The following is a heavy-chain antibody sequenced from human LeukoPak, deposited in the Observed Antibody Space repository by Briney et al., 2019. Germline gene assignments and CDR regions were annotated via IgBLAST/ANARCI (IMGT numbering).Heavy chain of an antibody. J-gene: IGHJ3*02. CDR1: GFTFDDYG. CDR3: ARDPGYYDSSGNDAFDI. V-gene: IGHV3-20*04. CDR2: INWNGGST. Sequence: GGSLRLSCAASGFTFDDYGMSWVRQAPGKGLEWVSGINWNGGSTGYADSVKGRFTISRDNAKNSLYLQMNSLRAEDTALYYCARDPGYYDSSGNDAFDIRGQGTMVTVSS. D-gene: IGHD3-22*01.